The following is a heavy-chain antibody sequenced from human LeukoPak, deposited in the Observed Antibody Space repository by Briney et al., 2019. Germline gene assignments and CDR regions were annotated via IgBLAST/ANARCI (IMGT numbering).Heavy chain of an antibody. J-gene: IGHJ5*02. Sequence: GASVKVPCRASGYTFTSYYMHWVRQAPGQGLEWMGIINPSGGSTSYAQKFQGRVTMTRDTSTSTVYMELSSLRSEDTAVYYCARGDYDYVWGSAWGQGTLVTVSS. V-gene: IGHV1-46*03. CDR1: GYTFTSYY. CDR2: INPSGGST. D-gene: IGHD3-16*01. CDR3: ARGDYDYVWGSA.